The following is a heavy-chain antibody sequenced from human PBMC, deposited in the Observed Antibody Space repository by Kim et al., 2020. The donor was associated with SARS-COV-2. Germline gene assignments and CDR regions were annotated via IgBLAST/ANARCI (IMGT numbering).Heavy chain of an antibody. V-gene: IGHV3-48*03. CDR3: ARETTVTPDAFDI. J-gene: IGHJ3*02. D-gene: IGHD4-17*01. Sequence: GGSLRLSCAASGFTFSSHEMNWVRQAPGKVLEWVSYISKSGSNRYYADSVKGRFTISRDNAKNSLYLQMNSLRAEDTAVYYCARETTVTPDAFDIWGQGTMVTVSS. CDR1: GFTFSSHE. CDR2: ISKSGSNR.